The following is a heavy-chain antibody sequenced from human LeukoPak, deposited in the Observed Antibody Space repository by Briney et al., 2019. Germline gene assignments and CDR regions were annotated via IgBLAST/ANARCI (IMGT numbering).Heavy chain of an antibody. CDR1: GYTFTGYY. D-gene: IGHD1-14*01. CDR3: ARDKSGRGNLFYY. J-gene: IGHJ4*02. V-gene: IGHV1-2*02. CDR2: INPNSGGT. Sequence: ASVKVSCKASGYTFTGYYMHWVRQAPGQGLEWMGWINPNSGGTNYAQKFQGRVTITRDTSISTAYMELSRLRSDDTAVYYCARDKSGRGNLFYYWGQGTLVTVSS.